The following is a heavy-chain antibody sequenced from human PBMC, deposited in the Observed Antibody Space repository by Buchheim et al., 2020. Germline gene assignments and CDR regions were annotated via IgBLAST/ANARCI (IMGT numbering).Heavy chain of an antibody. V-gene: IGHV3-23*01. CDR3: AKSEYSDLYYSYYLDV. D-gene: IGHD5-12*01. Sequence: EMQVLESGGDLVQPGGSLRLSCVASGFTFSTYAMGWVRQAPGKGLEWVSAIRGDGGNTYYADSVKGRFTISRDNSQNTLYLQMNSLRAEDTGIYYCAKSEYSDLYYSYYLDVWGKGTT. CDR1: GFTFSTYA. J-gene: IGHJ6*03. CDR2: IRGDGGNT.